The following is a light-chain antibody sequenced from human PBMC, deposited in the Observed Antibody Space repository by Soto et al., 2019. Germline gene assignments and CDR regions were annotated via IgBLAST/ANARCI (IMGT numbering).Light chain of an antibody. J-gene: IGLJ2*01. CDR1: NIGSKS. V-gene: IGLV3-21*04. CDR3: QVWDSSSEHVV. CDR2: YDS. Sequence: YELTQPPSVSVAPGKAARITCGGNNIGSKSVHWYQQKPGQPPVVVIYYDSDRPSGIPERFSGSNSGNTATLTISRVEAGDEADYYCQVWDSSSEHVVFGGGTKLTVL.